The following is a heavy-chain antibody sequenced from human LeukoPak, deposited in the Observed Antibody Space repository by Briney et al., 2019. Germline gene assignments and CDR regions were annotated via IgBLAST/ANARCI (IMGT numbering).Heavy chain of an antibody. CDR3: ARDLLYFQHAEYFQH. D-gene: IGHD2/OR15-2a*01. CDR1: GYTFTSYG. Sequence: GASVKVSCKASGYTFTSYGISWVRQAPGQGLEWMGWISAYNGNTNYAQKLQGRVTMTTDTSTGTAYMELRSLRSDDTAVYYCARDLLYFQHAEYFQHWGQGTLVTVSS. CDR2: ISAYNGNT. J-gene: IGHJ1*01. V-gene: IGHV1-18*01.